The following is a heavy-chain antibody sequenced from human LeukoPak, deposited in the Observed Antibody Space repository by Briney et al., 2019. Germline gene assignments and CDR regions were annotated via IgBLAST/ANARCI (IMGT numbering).Heavy chain of an antibody. CDR1: GFAFSVSW. D-gene: IGHD2-15*01. CDR2: IKRDSSEK. CDR3: VQGWRDN. Sequence: GGSLRLSCAASGFAFSVSWMSWVRQAPGKGLEWVANIKRDSSEKFYVDSVKGRFTISRDNAKNSLYLQLNTLRPEDTAVYYCVQGWRDNWGQGTLVTVSS. J-gene: IGHJ4*02. V-gene: IGHV3-7*01.